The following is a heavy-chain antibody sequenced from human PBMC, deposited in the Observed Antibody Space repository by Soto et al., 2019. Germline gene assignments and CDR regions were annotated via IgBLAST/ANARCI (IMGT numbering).Heavy chain of an antibody. J-gene: IGHJ6*03. V-gene: IGHV4-31*03. CDR2: IYYSGST. Sequence: QVQLQESGPGLVKPSQTLSLTCTVSGGSISSGGYYWSWNRQHPGKGLEWIGYIYYSGSTYYNPSLKRRVTISVDTSKNQFSLKLSSVTAADTAVYYWARVVTSSAMFEYYYDYYMDVWGKGTTVTVSS. CDR1: GGSISSGGYY. CDR3: ARVVTSSAMFEYYYDYYMDV. D-gene: IGHD5-18*01.